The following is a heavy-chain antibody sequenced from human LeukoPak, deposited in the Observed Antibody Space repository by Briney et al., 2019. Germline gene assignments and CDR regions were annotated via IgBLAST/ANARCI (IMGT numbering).Heavy chain of an antibody. CDR1: RFTFSKYV. CDR3: ARDPSGSWNDVGTFDY. Sequence: PVGALRLSCVASRFTFSKYVVHAVPPAPGRGVERVGLLWYDGINRNYADSVKGRFTISRDNSNNTVYLHMKSLRAEDTALYYCARDPSGSWNDVGTFDYWGQGTLVSVSS. V-gene: IGHV3-33*01. J-gene: IGHJ4*02. D-gene: IGHD1-1*01. CDR2: LWYDGINR.